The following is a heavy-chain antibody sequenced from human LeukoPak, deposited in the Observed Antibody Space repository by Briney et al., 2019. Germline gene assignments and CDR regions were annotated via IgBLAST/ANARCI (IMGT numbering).Heavy chain of an antibody. Sequence: GGSLRLSCAASGFTVSSNYMSWVHQAPGKGLEWVSVIYSGGSTYYADSVKGRFTISRDNSKNTLYFQMNSLRAEDTAVYYCARRLYSSSWSSFDYWGQGTLVTVSS. J-gene: IGHJ4*02. CDR1: GFTVSSNY. CDR3: ARRLYSSSWSSFDY. V-gene: IGHV3-53*01. CDR2: IYSGGST. D-gene: IGHD6-13*01.